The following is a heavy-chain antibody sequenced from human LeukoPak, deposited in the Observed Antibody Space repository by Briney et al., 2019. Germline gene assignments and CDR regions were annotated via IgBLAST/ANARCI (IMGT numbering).Heavy chain of an antibody. CDR3: ARDSIAAGIFDY. D-gene: IGHD6-13*01. V-gene: IGHV3-30-3*01. CDR1: GFTFSSYA. J-gene: IGHJ4*02. CDR2: ISYDGSNK. Sequence: HPGGSLRLSCAASGFTFSSYAMHWVRQAPGKGLEWVAVISYDGSNKYYADSVKGRFTISRDNSKNTLYLQMNSLRAEDTAVYYCARDSIAAGIFDYWGQGTLVTVSS.